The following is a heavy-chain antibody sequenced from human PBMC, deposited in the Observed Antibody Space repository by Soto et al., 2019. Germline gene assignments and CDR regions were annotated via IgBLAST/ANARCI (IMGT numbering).Heavy chain of an antibody. Sequence: QVQLQESGPGLVKPSETLSLTCTVSGGSMSHYHWCWIRQSPGKGLDFIGYTHDSGIINYNPSLMSRVAISLDTSKNQFSLKLTSVTAADTALYYCARTGYGDHFDYWGRGTLVTVSS. CDR2: THDSGII. J-gene: IGHJ4*02. V-gene: IGHV4-59*01. D-gene: IGHD5-18*01. CDR1: GGSMSHYH. CDR3: ARTGYGDHFDY.